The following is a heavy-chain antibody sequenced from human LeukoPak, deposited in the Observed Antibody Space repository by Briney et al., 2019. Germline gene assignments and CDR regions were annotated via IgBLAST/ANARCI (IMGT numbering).Heavy chain of an antibody. CDR3: ARDRSGSYLFDY. V-gene: IGHV3-23*01. CDR2: ISGSGDST. J-gene: IGHJ4*02. Sequence: GGSLRLSCAASGFTFSSYAMSWVRQAPGKGLEWVSAISGSGDSTYYGDSAKGRFTISRDNSKNTLYLQMNSLRAEDTAVYYCARDRSGSYLFDYWGQGTLVTVSS. D-gene: IGHD1-26*01. CDR1: GFTFSSYA.